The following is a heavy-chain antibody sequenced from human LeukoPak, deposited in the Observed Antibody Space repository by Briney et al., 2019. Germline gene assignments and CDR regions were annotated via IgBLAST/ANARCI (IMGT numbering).Heavy chain of an antibody. CDR1: GGSISSGGYY. J-gene: IGHJ4*02. CDR2: IYYSGST. D-gene: IGHD2-8*01. V-gene: IGHV4-31*03. Sequence: KPSETLSLTCTVSGGSISSGGYYWSWIRQHPGKGLEWIGYIYYSGSTYYNPSLKSRVTISVDTSKNQFSLKLSSVTAADTAVYYCARAMVYATYFDYWGQGTLVTVSS. CDR3: ARAMVYATYFDY.